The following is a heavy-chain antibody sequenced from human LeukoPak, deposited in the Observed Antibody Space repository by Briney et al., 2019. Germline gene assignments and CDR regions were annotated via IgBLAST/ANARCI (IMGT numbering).Heavy chain of an antibody. J-gene: IGHJ4*02. CDR2: IIPIFGTA. D-gene: IGHD4-17*01. CDR3: ASPLLDYGDCDPHLDY. CDR1: GGTFSSYA. V-gene: IGHV1-69*05. Sequence: SVKVSCKASGGTFSSYAISWVPQAPGQGLEWMGGIIPIFGTANYAQKFQGRVTITTDESTSTAYMELSSLRSEDTAVYYCASPLLDYGDCDPHLDYWSQGILVTVSS.